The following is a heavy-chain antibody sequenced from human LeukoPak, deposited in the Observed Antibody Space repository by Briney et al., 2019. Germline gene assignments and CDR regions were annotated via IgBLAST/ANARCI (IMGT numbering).Heavy chain of an antibody. CDR2: MNPNSGNT. CDR1: GYTFTSYD. V-gene: IGHV1-8*01. D-gene: IGHD1-26*01. CDR3: ARAPDYSGSYLDY. Sequence: ASVKVSCKASGYTFTSYDINWVRQATGQGLEWMGWMNPNSGNTGYAQKFQGRVTMTRNTSISTAYMELSSLRSEDTAAYYCARAPDYSGSYLDYWGQGTLVTVSS. J-gene: IGHJ4*02.